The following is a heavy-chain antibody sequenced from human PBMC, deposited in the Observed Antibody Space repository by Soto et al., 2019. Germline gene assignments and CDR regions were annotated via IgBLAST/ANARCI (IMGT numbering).Heavy chain of an antibody. V-gene: IGHV4-59*01. CDR2: IYYSGST. Sequence: SETLSLTCTVSDGSISNYYWSWIRHPPGKKLEWIGYIYYSGSTNYNPSLKSRVTISVDTSKNQFSLPLYSVTTADTAVYYCARWWSGSRQGFDPWGQGSLVTAPQ. D-gene: IGHD3-3*01. CDR1: DGSISNYY. CDR3: ARWWSGSRQGFDP. J-gene: IGHJ5*02.